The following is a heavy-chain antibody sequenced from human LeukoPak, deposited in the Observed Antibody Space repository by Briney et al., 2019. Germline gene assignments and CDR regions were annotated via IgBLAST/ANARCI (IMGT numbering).Heavy chain of an antibody. Sequence: GGSLTLSCAATGFTFSDYYMSWLRQAPGKGLEGVSYISSSGSTIYYAGSVKGRFTISRDNAKNSLYLQMNSLRAEDTAVYYCARFYYMDVWGKGTTVTVSS. CDR3: ARFYYMDV. V-gene: IGHV3-11*01. J-gene: IGHJ6*03. CDR1: GFTFSDYY. CDR2: ISSSGSTI.